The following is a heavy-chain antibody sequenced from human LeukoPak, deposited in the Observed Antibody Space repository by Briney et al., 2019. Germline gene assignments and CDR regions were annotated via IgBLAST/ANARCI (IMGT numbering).Heavy chain of an antibody. Sequence: GGSLRLSCAASGFTVSSNYMSWVRQAPGKGLEWVAVIWYDGSNKYYANSVKGRFTISRDNSKNTLFLQMNSLRAEDTAIYYCARDDCSGSSCYVGDYYYGMDVWGQGTTVTVSS. V-gene: IGHV3-33*08. CDR1: GFTVSSNY. D-gene: IGHD2-2*01. J-gene: IGHJ6*02. CDR3: ARDDCSGSSCYVGDYYYGMDV. CDR2: IWYDGSNK.